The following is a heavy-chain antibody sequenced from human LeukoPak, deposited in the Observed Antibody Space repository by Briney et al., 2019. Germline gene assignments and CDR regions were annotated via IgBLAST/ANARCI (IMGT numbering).Heavy chain of an antibody. V-gene: IGHV4-34*01. D-gene: IGHD4-4*01. CDR3: ARAPAKTVHFDY. CDR1: GGSFSGYY. Sequence: SETLSLTCAVYGGSFSGYYWSWIRQPPGKGLEWIGEINHSGSTNYNPSLKSRVTISVDTSKNQFSLKLSSVTAADTAVYYCARAPAKTVHFDYWGQGTLVTVSS. CDR2: INHSGST. J-gene: IGHJ4*02.